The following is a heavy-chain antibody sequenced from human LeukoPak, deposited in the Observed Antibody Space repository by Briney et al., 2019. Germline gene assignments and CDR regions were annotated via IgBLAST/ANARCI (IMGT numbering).Heavy chain of an antibody. J-gene: IGHJ4*02. CDR2: ISYDGSNK. V-gene: IGHV3-30-3*01. CDR3: ARRPIGYGSDY. D-gene: IGHD3-10*01. Sequence: PGRSLRLSCAASGFTFSSYAMHWVRQAPGKGLEWVAVISYDGSNKYYADSVKGRFTISRDNSKNTLYLQMNSLRVEDTAVYFCARRPIGYGSDYWGRGTLVTVSS. CDR1: GFTFSSYA.